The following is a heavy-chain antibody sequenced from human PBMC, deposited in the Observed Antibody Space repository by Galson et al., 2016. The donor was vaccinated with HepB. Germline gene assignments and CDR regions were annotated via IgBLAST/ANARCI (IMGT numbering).Heavy chain of an antibody. CDR1: GYTFTTYD. V-gene: IGHV1-8*01. CDR2: MNPNSGNT. CDR3: ARPLSDYYGAELDV. D-gene: IGHD3-10*01. J-gene: IGHJ6*02. Sequence: SVKVSCKASGYTFTTYDIHWVRQATGQGLEWMGWMNPNSGNTGYAQKFQGRVTMTRNTSISTAYMELSSLRSEDTAVYHCARPLSDYYGAELDVWGQGTTVTVSS.